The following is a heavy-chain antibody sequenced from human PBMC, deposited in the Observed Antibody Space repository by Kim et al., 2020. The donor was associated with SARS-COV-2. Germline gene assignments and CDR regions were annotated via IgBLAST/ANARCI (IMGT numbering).Heavy chain of an antibody. V-gene: IGHV4-39*01. J-gene: IGHJ6*02. CDR3: ARGGYDWVAVAGTNYYYYGMDV. CDR1: GGSISSSSYY. Sequence: SETLSLTCTVSGGSISSSSYYWGWIRQPPGKGLEWIGSIYYSGSTYYNPSLKSRVTISVDTSKNQFSLKLSSVTAADTAVYYCARGGYDWVAVAGTNYYYYGMDVWGQGTTVTVSS. CDR2: IYYSGST. D-gene: IGHD6-19*01.